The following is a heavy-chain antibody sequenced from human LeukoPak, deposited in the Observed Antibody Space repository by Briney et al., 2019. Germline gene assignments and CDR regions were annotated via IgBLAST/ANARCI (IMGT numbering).Heavy chain of an antibody. Sequence: GGSLRLSCAASGFTFSSYGMHWVRQAPGKGLEWVAVIWYDGSNKYYADSVKGRFTISRDNSKNTLYLQMNSLRAEDTAVYYCAREGDGYNWSYYFDYWGQGSLVSVSS. D-gene: IGHD5-24*01. CDR2: IWYDGSNK. CDR1: GFTFSSYG. CDR3: AREGDGYNWSYYFDY. V-gene: IGHV3-33*01. J-gene: IGHJ4*02.